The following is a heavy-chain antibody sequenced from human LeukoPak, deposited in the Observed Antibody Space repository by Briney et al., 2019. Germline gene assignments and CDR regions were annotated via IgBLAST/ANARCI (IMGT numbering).Heavy chain of an antibody. CDR3: AKVGTNFLRYHFDS. V-gene: IGHV3-30-3*01. J-gene: IGHJ4*02. Sequence: GTSLRLSCAASGFTFGTYAMHWVRQAPGQGLEWVAVLSDDGNKEYYADSVKVRFTISRDNSKNTLYLQMNSLSAEDTAVYYCAKVGTNFLRYHFDSWGRGTLVTVSS. CDR1: GFTFGTYA. CDR2: LSDDGNKE. D-gene: IGHD1-1*01.